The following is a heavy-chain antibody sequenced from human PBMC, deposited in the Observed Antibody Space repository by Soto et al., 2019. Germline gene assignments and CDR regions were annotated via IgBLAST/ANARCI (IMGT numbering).Heavy chain of an antibody. CDR2: ISWNSGSI. D-gene: IGHD3-9*01. J-gene: IGHJ4*02. Sequence: EVQLVESGGGLVQPGRSLRLSCAASGFTFDDYAMHWVRQAPGKGLEWVSGISWNSGSIGYADSVKGRFTISRDNAKNSLYLQMNSLRAEDTALYYCAKDINPPSSYYDILTGYYGNFDYWGQGTLVTVSS. CDR3: AKDINPPSSYYDILTGYYGNFDY. V-gene: IGHV3-9*01. CDR1: GFTFDDYA.